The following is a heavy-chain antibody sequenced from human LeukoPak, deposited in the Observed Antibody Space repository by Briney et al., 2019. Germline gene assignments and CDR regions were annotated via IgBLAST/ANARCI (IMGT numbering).Heavy chain of an antibody. D-gene: IGHD3-22*01. V-gene: IGHV4-39*07. CDR1: GGSISSSSYY. J-gene: IGHJ3*02. CDR3: ARELPPPLLNYDSSGYYGAFDI. CDR2: IYYSGST. Sequence: SETLSLTCTVSGGSISSSSYYWGWIRQPPGKGLEWIGSIYYSGSTYYNPSLKSRVTISVDTSKNQFSLKLSSVTAADMAVYYCARELPPPLLNYDSSGYYGAFDIWGQGTMVTVSS.